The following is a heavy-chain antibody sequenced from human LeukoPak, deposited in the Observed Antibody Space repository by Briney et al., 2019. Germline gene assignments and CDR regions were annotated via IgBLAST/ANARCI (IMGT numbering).Heavy chain of an antibody. J-gene: IGHJ4*01. CDR3: VSRPIPHCDCPLDY. CDR1: GFIFSDAW. CDR2: IKSKSAGGTI. D-gene: IGHD2-21*02. V-gene: IGHV3-15*01. Sequence: PGGSLRLSCAASGFIFSDAWMNWVRQAPGKGLEWVGRIKSKSAGGTIDYAAPVKGRFTISRDDSQNTVYLQMNSQNTEDTAVYYCVSRPIPHCDCPLDYWGHGTLVTVSS.